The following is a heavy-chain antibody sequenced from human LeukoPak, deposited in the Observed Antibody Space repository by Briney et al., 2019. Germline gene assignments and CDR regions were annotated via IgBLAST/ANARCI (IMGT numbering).Heavy chain of an antibody. J-gene: IGHJ4*02. V-gene: IGHV3-64D*06. CDR3: VKDSHFAMACSGGSCSFDY. CDR2: ISSNGGST. CDR1: GFTFSGYA. Sequence: GGSLRLSCSASGFTFSGYAMHWVRQAPGKGLEYVSGISSNGGSTYYADSVKGRFTISRDNSKSTLYLQMSSLRAEDTAAYYCVKDSHFAMACSGGSCSFDYWGQGTLVTVSS. D-gene: IGHD2-15*01.